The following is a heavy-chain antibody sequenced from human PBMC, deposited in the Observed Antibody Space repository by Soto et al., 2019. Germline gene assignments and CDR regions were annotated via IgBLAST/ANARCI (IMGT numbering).Heavy chain of an antibody. CDR3: ASALSEEYYYGSGSYFDY. Sequence: QVQLQESGPGLVKPSQTLSLTCTVSGGSISSGGYYWSWIRQHPGKGLEWLGYIYYSGSTYYNPSLKSRVTLSVDTSKNQFSLKLSSVTAADTAVYYCASALSEEYYYGSGSYFDYWGQGTLVTVSS. CDR2: IYYSGST. V-gene: IGHV4-31*03. D-gene: IGHD3-10*01. J-gene: IGHJ4*02. CDR1: GGSISSGGYY.